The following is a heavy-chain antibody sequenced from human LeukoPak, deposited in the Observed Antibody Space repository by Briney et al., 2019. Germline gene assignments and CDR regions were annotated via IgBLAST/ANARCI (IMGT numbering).Heavy chain of an antibody. CDR1: GYTFTSYY. V-gene: IGHV1-46*01. J-gene: IGHJ4*02. Sequence: GASVKVSCKASGYTFTSYYMHWVRQAPGQGLEWMGIINPSGGSTSYAQKFQGRVTMTRDMSTSTVYMELSSLRSEDTAVYYCARAGGDNRKGDYFDYWGQGTLVTVSS. D-gene: IGHD1-14*01. CDR2: INPSGGST. CDR3: ARAGGDNRKGDYFDY.